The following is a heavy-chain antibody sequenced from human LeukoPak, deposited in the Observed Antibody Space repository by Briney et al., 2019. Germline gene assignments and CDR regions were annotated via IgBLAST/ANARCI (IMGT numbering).Heavy chain of an antibody. CDR3: ARVFALDRWGIGETYYHYHMDV. Sequence: GGSLRLSCSASGFIFRDFFMTWIRQVPGQGLEWVSYMSGSGASIYYADSVKGRFTISRDNGKRSLYLQMNNLRPEDTAIYYCARVFALDRWGIGETYYHYHMDVWGKGTTVTVSS. D-gene: IGHD3-16*01. CDR2: MSGSGASI. V-gene: IGHV3-11*01. J-gene: IGHJ6*04. CDR1: GFIFRDFF.